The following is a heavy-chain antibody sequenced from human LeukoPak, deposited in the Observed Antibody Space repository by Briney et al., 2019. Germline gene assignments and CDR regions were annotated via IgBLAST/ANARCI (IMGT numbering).Heavy chain of an antibody. CDR3: ATLTVRGVINI. CDR1: GFTFSNTW. CDR2: IQSKTDGGTT. J-gene: IGHJ4*02. V-gene: IGHV3-15*01. Sequence: GGSLRLSCAASGFTFSNTWMNWVRQAPGKGLEWVGRIQSKTDGGTTEYAAPVKGRFTISRDNSKTTLYLQMNSLKTEDTAVYYCATLTVRGVINIWGQGTLVTVSS. D-gene: IGHD3-10*01.